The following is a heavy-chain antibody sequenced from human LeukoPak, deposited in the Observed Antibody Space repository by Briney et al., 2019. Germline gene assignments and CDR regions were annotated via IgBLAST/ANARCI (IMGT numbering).Heavy chain of an antibody. CDR1: GGSFSGYY. CDR3: ARAGIVVVPAARKGPVPNAFDI. CDR2: IYTSGST. Sequence: PSETLSLTCAVYGGSFSGYYWSWIRQPAGKGLEWIGRIYTSGSTNYNPSLKSRVTISVDTSKNQFSLKLSSVTAADTAVYYCARAGIVVVPAARKGPVPNAFDIWGQGTMVTVSS. D-gene: IGHD2-2*01. J-gene: IGHJ3*02. V-gene: IGHV4-59*10.